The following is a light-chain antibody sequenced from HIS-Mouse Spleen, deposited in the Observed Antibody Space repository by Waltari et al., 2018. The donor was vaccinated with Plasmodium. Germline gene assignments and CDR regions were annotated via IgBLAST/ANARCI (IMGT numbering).Light chain of an antibody. Sequence: IVLTQSPGTLSLSPGERATLSCRASQSVSSSYLAWYKQKPGQAPRLLIYGASSRATGIPDRFSCSGSGTDFTLTISRLEPEDFAVYYCQQYGSSPYTFGQGTKLEIK. CDR2: GAS. CDR3: QQYGSSPYT. J-gene: IGKJ2*01. CDR1: QSVSSSY. V-gene: IGKV3-20*01.